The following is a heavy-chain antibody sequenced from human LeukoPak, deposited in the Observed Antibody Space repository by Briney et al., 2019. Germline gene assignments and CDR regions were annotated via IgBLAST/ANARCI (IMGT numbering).Heavy chain of an antibody. V-gene: IGHV3-7*01. CDR2: IKQDGSEK. D-gene: IGHD6-19*01. Sequence: GGSLRLSCAASGFTFSSYWMSWVRQAPGKGLEGVANIKQDGSEKYYVDSVKGRFTISRDNAKNSLYLQMNSLRAEDSAVYYCAREGGVWQWLAYVDYWGQGALVTVSS. J-gene: IGHJ4*02. CDR1: GFTFSSYW. CDR3: AREGGVWQWLAYVDY.